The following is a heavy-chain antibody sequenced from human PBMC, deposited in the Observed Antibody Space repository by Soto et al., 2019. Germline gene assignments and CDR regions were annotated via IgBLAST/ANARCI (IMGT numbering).Heavy chain of an antibody. J-gene: IGHJ3*02. D-gene: IGHD3-22*01. CDR1: GFTFSSYA. Sequence: LRLSCAASGFTFSSYAMGWVRQAPGKGLEWVSAISGSGGSTYYADSVKGRFTISRDNSKNTLYLQMNSLRAEDTAVYYCAKDREGSMYYYDSSGYHGAFDIWGQGTMVTVSS. V-gene: IGHV3-23*01. CDR2: ISGSGGST. CDR3: AKDREGSMYYYDSSGYHGAFDI.